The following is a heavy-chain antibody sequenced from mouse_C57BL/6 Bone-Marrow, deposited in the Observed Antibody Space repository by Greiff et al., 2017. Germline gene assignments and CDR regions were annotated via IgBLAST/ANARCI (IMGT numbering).Heavy chain of an antibody. CDR1: GFTFSDFY. J-gene: IGHJ3*01. V-gene: IGHV7-1*01. CDR3: ARDAPYYCGSSPFAY. CDR2: SRNKANDYTT. D-gene: IGHD1-1*01. Sequence: EVKLVESGGGLVQSGRSLRLSCATSGFTFSDFYMEWVRQAPGKGLEWIAASRNKANDYTTEYSASVKGRFIVSRDTSQSILYLQMNALRAEDTAIYYCARDAPYYCGSSPFAYRGQATLVTVSA.